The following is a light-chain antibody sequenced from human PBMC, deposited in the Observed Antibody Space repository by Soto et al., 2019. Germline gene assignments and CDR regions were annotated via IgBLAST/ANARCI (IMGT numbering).Light chain of an antibody. J-gene: IGKJ1*01. Sequence: DIQMTQSPSTLSASVGDRVTITCRASQSISSWLAWYQQKPGKAPKLLIYDASSLESGVPSRFRGSGSGTEFTLTISSLQPDDFATYYCQQYNSYSRTFGQGTKLDIK. CDR3: QQYNSYSRT. CDR1: QSISSW. V-gene: IGKV1-5*01. CDR2: DAS.